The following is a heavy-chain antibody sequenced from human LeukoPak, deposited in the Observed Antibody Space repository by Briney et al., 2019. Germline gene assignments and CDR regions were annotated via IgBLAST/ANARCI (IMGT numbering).Heavy chain of an antibody. Sequence: PGGSLRLSCAASGFTFRNYPMSWVRQAPGKGLVWVSSISHDASGTYYADPVKGRFTISRDNSKNTLHLQMNSLRADDTATYFGARRDTSGWYSLDYWGQGTWVTVS. V-gene: IGHV3-23*01. CDR2: ISHDASGT. CDR1: GFTFRNYP. J-gene: IGHJ4*02. CDR3: ARRDTSGWYSLDY. D-gene: IGHD6-19*01.